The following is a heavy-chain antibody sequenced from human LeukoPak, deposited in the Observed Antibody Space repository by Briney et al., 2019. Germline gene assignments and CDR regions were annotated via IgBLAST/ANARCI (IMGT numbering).Heavy chain of an antibody. V-gene: IGHV4-59*11. J-gene: IGHJ4*02. D-gene: IGHD2-15*01. CDR2: IYHGGST. CDR1: GGSTSSQF. CDR3: ASDLGGRSDY. Sequence: SETLSLTCAVSGGSTSSQFWSWIRQVPGKGLECIGHIYHGGSTNYNPSLESRVTISFDTSKNQLSVKLTSVTAADPAMYYCASDLGGRSDYWGQGTLVTVSS.